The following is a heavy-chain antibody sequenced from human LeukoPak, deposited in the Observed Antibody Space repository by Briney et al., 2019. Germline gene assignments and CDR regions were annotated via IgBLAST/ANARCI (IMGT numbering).Heavy chain of an antibody. CDR3: AKTGPGSGWTRYYFDS. CDR2: LTARNGNT. CDR1: GFSFDYYG. V-gene: IGHV3-23*01. D-gene: IGHD6-19*01. J-gene: IGHJ4*02. Sequence: GGSLRLSCAASGFSFDYYGMNWVRQAPGKGLEWVSALTARNGNTYYADSVKGRFTISKDNSKNTVYLDMNSLRAEDSAVYFCAKTGPGSGWTRYYFDSWAQGALVTVSS.